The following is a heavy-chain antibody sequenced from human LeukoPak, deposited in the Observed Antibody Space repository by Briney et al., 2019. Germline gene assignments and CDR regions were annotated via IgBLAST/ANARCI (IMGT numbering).Heavy chain of an antibody. CDR3: ARRVVPAALYYFDY. D-gene: IGHD2-2*01. J-gene: IGHJ4*02. CDR2: IYHSGST. CDR1: GGSISSSNW. V-gene: IGHV4-4*02. Sequence: SGTLSLTCAVSGGSISSSNWWSWVRQPPGKGLEWIGEIYHSGSTNYNPSLKSRVTISVDTSKNQFSLKLSSVTAADTAVYYCARRVVPAALYYFDYWGQGTLVTVSS.